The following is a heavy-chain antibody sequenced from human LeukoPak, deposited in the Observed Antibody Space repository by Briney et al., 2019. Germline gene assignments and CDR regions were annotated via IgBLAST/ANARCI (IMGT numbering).Heavy chain of an antibody. D-gene: IGHD3-3*01. J-gene: IGHJ6*03. V-gene: IGHV1-8*01. CDR2: MNPNSGNT. CDR1: GYTFTSYD. Sequence: ASVKVSCKASGYTFTSYDINWVRQATGQGLEWMGWMNPNSGNTGYAQKFQGRVTMTRNTSISTAYMELSGLRSEDTAVYYCARGARGRYDFWSGYYTPYYYYYMDVWGKGTTVTVSS. CDR3: ARGARGRYDFWSGYYTPYYYYYMDV.